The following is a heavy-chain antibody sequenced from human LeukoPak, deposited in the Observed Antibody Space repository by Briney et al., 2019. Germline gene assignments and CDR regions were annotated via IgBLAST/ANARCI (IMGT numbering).Heavy chain of an antibody. D-gene: IGHD5-12*01. V-gene: IGHV3-53*01. Sequence: PGGSLGLSCAASGFTVSNNYMSWVRQAPGKGLEFVSVIYSDARTYYADSVKGRFTIYRDNSKNTLYLQMNSLSAEDTAVYYCAQARSSSGYGPLGLYWGQGTLVTVSS. CDR2: IYSDART. CDR1: GFTVSNNY. J-gene: IGHJ4*02. CDR3: AQARSSSGYGPLGLY.